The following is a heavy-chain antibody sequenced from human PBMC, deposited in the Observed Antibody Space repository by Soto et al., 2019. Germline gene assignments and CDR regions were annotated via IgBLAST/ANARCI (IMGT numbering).Heavy chain of an antibody. CDR3: ARDRVSGSQNPSGWFDP. Sequence: QVQLVESGGGVVQPGRSLRLSCAASGFTFSSYAMHWVRQAPGKGLEWVAVISYDGSNKYYADSVKGRFTISRDNSKNKLYLQMNSLRAEDTAVYYCARDRVSGSQNPSGWFDPWGQGTLVTVSS. D-gene: IGHD1-26*01. CDR1: GFTFSSYA. V-gene: IGHV3-30-3*01. CDR2: ISYDGSNK. J-gene: IGHJ5*02.